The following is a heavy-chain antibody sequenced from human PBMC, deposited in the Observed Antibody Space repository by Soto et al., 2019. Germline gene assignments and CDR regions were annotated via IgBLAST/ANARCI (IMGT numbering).Heavy chain of an antibody. CDR1: GFTFSSYA. CDR2: ISGSGGST. J-gene: IGHJ5*02. V-gene: IGHV3-23*01. D-gene: IGHD2-15*01. Sequence: GGSLRLSCAASGFTFSSYAMSWVRQAPGKGLEWVSAISGSGGSTYYADSVKGRFTISRDNSKNTLYLQMNSLRAEDTAVYYCAKDLEYCSGGSCPGGDWFDPWGQGTLVTVSS. CDR3: AKDLEYCSGGSCPGGDWFDP.